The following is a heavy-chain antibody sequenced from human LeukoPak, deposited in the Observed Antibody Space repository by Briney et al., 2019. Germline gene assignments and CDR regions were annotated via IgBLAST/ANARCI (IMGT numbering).Heavy chain of an antibody. CDR2: IYSSSIT. D-gene: IGHD3-10*01. J-gene: IGHJ3*02. V-gene: IGHV3-53*04. Sequence: GGSLRLSCAASGFTVSSDYMSWVRQAPGRGLEWVSVIYSSSITSYADSVKGRFTISRHNSKNTLYLQMNSLRADDTAVYYCARGRGAANDAFDIWGQGTMVTVSS. CDR1: GFTVSSDY. CDR3: ARGRGAANDAFDI.